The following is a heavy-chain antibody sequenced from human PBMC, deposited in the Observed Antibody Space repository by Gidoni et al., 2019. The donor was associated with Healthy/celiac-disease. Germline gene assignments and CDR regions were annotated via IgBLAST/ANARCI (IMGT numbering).Heavy chain of an antibody. CDR2: SYTSGST. CDR1: GGSISSGSYY. CDR3: ARDRGYSYGYDYYGMDV. Sequence: VQLQESGPGLVKPSQTLSLTCTVSGGSISSGSYYWSWIRQPAGKGLEWIGRSYTSGSTNYNPSLKSRVTISVDTSKNQFSLKLSSVTAADTAVYYCARDRGYSYGYDYYGMDVWGQGTTVTVSS. D-gene: IGHD5-18*01. V-gene: IGHV4-61*02. J-gene: IGHJ6*02.